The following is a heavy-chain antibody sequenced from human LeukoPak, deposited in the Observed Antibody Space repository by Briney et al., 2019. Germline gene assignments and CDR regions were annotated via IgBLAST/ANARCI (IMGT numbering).Heavy chain of an antibody. J-gene: IGHJ4*02. CDR3: ARDKPRGSYYGSIFDS. Sequence: PGGSLRLSCEASGFTFSSYWMSWVRQAPGKGLEWVANIRDDGGEIYYVGSLKGRFTISRDNAKSSLFLQMNSLRAEDAAVYYCARDKPRGSYYGSIFDSWGQGTLVTVSS. V-gene: IGHV3-7*01. CDR1: GFTFSSYW. D-gene: IGHD1-26*01. CDR2: IRDDGGEI.